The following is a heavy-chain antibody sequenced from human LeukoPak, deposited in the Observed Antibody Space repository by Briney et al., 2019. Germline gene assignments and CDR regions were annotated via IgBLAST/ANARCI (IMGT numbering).Heavy chain of an antibody. J-gene: IGHJ4*02. CDR3: ARDFVVVPAAIEAYYFDY. D-gene: IGHD2-2*02. CDR2: TYYRSKWYN. Sequence: SQTLSLTCAISGDSVSSNSAAWNWIRQSPSRGLEWLGRTYYRSKWYNDYAVSVKSRITINPDTSKNQFSLQLNSVTPADTAMYYCARDFVVVPAAIEAYYFDYWGQGTLVTVSS. V-gene: IGHV6-1*01. CDR1: GDSVSSNSAA.